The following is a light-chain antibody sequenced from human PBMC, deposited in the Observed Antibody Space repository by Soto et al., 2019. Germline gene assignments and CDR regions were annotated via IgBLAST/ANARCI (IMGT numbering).Light chain of an antibody. CDR1: KLGNKY. J-gene: IGLJ3*02. Sequence: SYELTQPPSVSVSPGQTVSITCSGDKLGNKYACWYQQKPGQSPVLVIYQDTKRPSGIPERFSGYNSGNTATLTISGTQAMDEADYYCQAWDSSVVFGGGTKLTVL. CDR2: QDT. V-gene: IGLV3-1*01. CDR3: QAWDSSVV.